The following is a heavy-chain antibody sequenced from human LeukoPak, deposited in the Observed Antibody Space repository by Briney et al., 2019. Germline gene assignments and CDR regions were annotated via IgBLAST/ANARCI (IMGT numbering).Heavy chain of an antibody. CDR2: ISYDGSNK. V-gene: IGHV3-30-3*01. J-gene: IGHJ4*02. CDR1: GFTFSSYA. D-gene: IGHD6-13*01. Sequence: GGSLRLSCAASGFTFSSYAMHWVRQAPGKGLEWVAVISYDGSNKYYADSVKGRFTSSRDNSKNTLYLQMNSLRAEDTAVYYCARDAIAAAGNPYFDYWGQGTLVTVSS. CDR3: ARDAIAAAGNPYFDY.